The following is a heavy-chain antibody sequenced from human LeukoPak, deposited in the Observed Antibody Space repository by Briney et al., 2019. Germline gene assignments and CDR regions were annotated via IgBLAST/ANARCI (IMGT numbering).Heavy chain of an antibody. V-gene: IGHV4-34*01. CDR3: ARGGIFWSGHLAFDI. D-gene: IGHD2-21*01. J-gene: IGHJ3*02. CDR2: INHSGST. Sequence: SETLSLTCAVYGGSFSGYYWSWIRQPPGKGLEWIGEINHSGSTNYNPSLKSRVTISVDTSKNQISLKLSSVTAADTAVYYCARGGIFWSGHLAFDIWGQGTMVTVSS. CDR1: GGSFSGYY.